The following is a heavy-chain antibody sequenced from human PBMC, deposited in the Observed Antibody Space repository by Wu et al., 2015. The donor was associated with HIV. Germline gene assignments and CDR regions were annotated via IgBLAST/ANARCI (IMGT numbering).Heavy chain of an antibody. CDR3: TIRGYYGSGNYYESGGGYSYSYMEV. J-gene: IGHJ6*03. V-gene: IGHV1-24*01. Sequence: QVQVVQSGAEVKKPGASVKVSCKVSGDNVTDLSIHWVRQAPGKGLEWMGSFDPEDGETINVEKFYGRLTMNEDTSTDTAYMELRSLKSGDTAVYYCTIRGYYGSGNYYESGGGYSYSYMEVWGTGTTVIVSS. D-gene: IGHD3-10*01. CDR2: FDPEDGET. CDR1: GDNVTDLS.